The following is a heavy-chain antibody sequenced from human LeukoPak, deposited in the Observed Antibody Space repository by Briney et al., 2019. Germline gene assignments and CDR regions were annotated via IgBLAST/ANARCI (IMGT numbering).Heavy chain of an antibody. D-gene: IGHD3-9*01. J-gene: IGHJ6*02. V-gene: IGHV3-11*01. CDR1: GFTFSDYN. CDR3: ARSIGLTGGGVDV. Sequence: GGSLRLSCAASGFTFSDYNMNWVRQAPGKGLEWVSYITNGGSIIHHADSVKGRFTISRDNAKKTLYLQMNSLRAEDTAVYYCARSIGLTGGGVDVWGQGTTVTVSS. CDR2: ITNGGSII.